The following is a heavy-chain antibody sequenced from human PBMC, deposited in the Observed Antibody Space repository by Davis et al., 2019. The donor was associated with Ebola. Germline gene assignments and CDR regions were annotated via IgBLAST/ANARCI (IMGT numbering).Heavy chain of an antibody. Sequence: SETLSLTCTVSGGSISSGGYYWSWIRQHPGKGLEWIGYIYYSGSTYYNPSLKRRVTISVGTSKNRFSLKLSSVTAADTAVYYCARVRTRYYNFGMDVWGQGTTVTVSS. J-gene: IGHJ6*02. CDR2: IYYSGST. CDR3: ARVRTRYYNFGMDV. D-gene: IGHD3-10*01. CDR1: GGSISSGGYY. V-gene: IGHV4-31*03.